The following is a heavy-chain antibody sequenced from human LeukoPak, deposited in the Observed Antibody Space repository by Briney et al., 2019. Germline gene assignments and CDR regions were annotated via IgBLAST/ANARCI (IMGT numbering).Heavy chain of an antibody. V-gene: IGHV3-23*01. J-gene: IGHJ3*02. CDR3: ARREGDQLDAFDI. Sequence: PGGSLILSCAASGFIFSNYAMSWVRQVPGRGLEWVSTISSRGDSTYVADSVKGRFTISRDNSKNSLYLQMNTVRAEDTAVYYCARREGDQLDAFDIWGQGTMVTVSS. CDR1: GFIFSNYA. CDR2: ISSRGDST. D-gene: IGHD1-26*01.